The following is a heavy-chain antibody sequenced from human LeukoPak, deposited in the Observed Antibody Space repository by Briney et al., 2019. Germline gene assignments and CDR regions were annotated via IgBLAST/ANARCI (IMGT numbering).Heavy chain of an antibody. CDR1: GGSFSGYY. D-gene: IGHD3-10*02. CDR2: INHSGST. Sequence: SETLSLTCAVYGGSFSGYYWSWIRQPPGKGLEWIGEINHSGSTNYNPSLKSRVTISVDTSKNQFSLKLSSVTAADTAVYYCAMSSRVRGVLVYWGQGTLVTVSS. J-gene: IGHJ4*02. CDR3: AMSSRVRGVLVY. V-gene: IGHV4-34*01.